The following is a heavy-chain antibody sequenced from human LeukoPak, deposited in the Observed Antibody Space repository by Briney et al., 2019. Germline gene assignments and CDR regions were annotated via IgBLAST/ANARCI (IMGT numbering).Heavy chain of an antibody. CDR2: MNPDSGNT. CDR1: GYTFTSYD. V-gene: IGHV1-8*01. J-gene: IGHJ6*02. CDR3: ATAGSSSSYGMDV. Sequence: ASVTVSFKASGYTFTSYDINWVRQATGQGLEWMGWMNPDSGNTGYAQQFQGRVTMTRNTSINTAYMELSSLRSEDTAVYYCATAGSSSSYGMDVWGQGTAVTVSS. D-gene: IGHD6-6*01.